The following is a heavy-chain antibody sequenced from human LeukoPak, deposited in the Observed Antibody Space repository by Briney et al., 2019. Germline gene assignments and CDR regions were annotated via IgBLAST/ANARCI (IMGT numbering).Heavy chain of an antibody. CDR3: ARSYRATAGIVDV. Sequence: GGSLRPSCAASDFTLSDYYMTWIRQAPGKGLEWLSYISNSGSDIYSADSVKGRFTISRDNAKNSLYLQMNSLRAEDTAVYYCARSYRATAGIVDVWGQGTTVTVSS. CDR1: DFTLSDYY. CDR2: ISNSGSDI. V-gene: IGHV3-11*01. J-gene: IGHJ6*02. D-gene: IGHD6-13*01.